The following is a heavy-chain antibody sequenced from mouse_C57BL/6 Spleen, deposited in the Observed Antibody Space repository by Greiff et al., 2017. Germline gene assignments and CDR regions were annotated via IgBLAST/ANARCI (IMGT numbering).Heavy chain of an antibody. CDR2: IWGDGST. CDR1: GFSLTSYG. CDR3: AKGGGQLRLPFDY. Sequence: QVQLKESGPGLVAPSQSLSITCTVSGFSLTSYGVSWVRQPPGKGLEWLGVIWGDGSTNYHSALISSLGISKDNSKSKVFLKLNSLQTDGTATDYCAKGGGQLRLPFDYWGQGTLVTVSA. V-gene: IGHV2-3*01. D-gene: IGHD3-2*02. J-gene: IGHJ3*01.